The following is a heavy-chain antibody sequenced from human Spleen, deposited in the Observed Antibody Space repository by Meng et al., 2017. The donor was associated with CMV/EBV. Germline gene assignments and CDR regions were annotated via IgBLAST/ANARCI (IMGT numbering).Heavy chain of an antibody. Sequence: TFTSSSLMWVRQAPGQGLEWMGGITPVFETADYAQKFRDRVSITMDDSATTAYMEMTSLGSEGTAVYFCARGPRIIVGGVIIWPLEDWGQGTLVTVSS. CDR1: TFTSSS. J-gene: IGHJ4*02. V-gene: IGHV1-69*05. CDR3: ARGPRIIVGGVIIWPLED. CDR2: ITPVFETA. D-gene: IGHD3-10*01.